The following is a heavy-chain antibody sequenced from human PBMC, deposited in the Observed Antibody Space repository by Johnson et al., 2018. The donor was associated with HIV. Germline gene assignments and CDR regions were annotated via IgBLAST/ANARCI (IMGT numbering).Heavy chain of an antibody. CDR3: ASRSEQWLGAFDI. CDR1: GFTFSSYV. Sequence: VQLVESGGGLVQPGGSLRLSCAASGFTFSSYVLSWVRQAPGKGLAWVSSISGSGGSTYYADSVKGRFTISRDNSKNTLYLQMNSLRAEDTAVYYCASRSEQWLGAFDIWGQGTMVTVSS. V-gene: IGHV3-23*04. J-gene: IGHJ3*02. D-gene: IGHD6-19*01. CDR2: ISGSGGST.